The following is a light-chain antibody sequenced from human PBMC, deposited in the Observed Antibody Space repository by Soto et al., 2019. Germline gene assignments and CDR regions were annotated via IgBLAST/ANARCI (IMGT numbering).Light chain of an antibody. V-gene: IGKV3-20*01. Sequence: EIVLAQSPSTLSLSPGERVTLSCRASQSVSSRFLAWFQQKPGQAPRLLIYGASSRVTGIPDRFSGSGSGTDFTLTISRLEPEDSAVYYCQQYGRSLTFGGGTKGISN. J-gene: IGKJ4*01. CDR1: QSVSSRF. CDR2: GAS. CDR3: QQYGRSLT.